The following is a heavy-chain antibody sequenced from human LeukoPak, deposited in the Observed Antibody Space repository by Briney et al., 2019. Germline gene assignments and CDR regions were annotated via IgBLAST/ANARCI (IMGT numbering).Heavy chain of an antibody. Sequence: SETLSLTCTVSGGSISSYYWSWIRQPPGKGLKWIGYIYYSGSTNYNPSLKSRVTISVDMSKNQFSLKLSSVTAADTAVYYCARQNVDTAMAYDYWGQGTLVTVSS. CDR3: ARQNVDTAMAYDY. CDR2: IYYSGST. D-gene: IGHD5-18*01. J-gene: IGHJ4*02. V-gene: IGHV4-59*08. CDR1: GGSISSYY.